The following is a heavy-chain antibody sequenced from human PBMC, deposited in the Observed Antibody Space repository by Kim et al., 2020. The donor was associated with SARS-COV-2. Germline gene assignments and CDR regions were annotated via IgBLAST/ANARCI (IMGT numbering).Heavy chain of an antibody. J-gene: IGHJ6*02. D-gene: IGHD6-13*01. CDR3: AELEVIAAAETYYYYGMDV. V-gene: IGHV3-30*02. Sequence: GRFTISRDNSKNTLYLQMNSLRAEDTAVYYCAELEVIAAAETYYYYGMDVWGQGTTVTVSS.